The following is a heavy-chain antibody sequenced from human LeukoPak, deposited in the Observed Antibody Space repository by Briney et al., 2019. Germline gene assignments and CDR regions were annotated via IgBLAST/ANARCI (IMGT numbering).Heavy chain of an antibody. J-gene: IGHJ4*02. V-gene: IGHV4-59*08. Sequence: PSETLSLTCTVSGGSISSYYWSWIRQPPGKGLEWIGYIYYSGSTNYNPSLKSRVTISVDTSKNQFSLKLSSVTAADTAVYYCVRRIYGSTGYPFDYWGQGTLVTVSS. D-gene: IGHD3-22*01. CDR3: VRRIYGSTGYPFDY. CDR1: GGSISSYY. CDR2: IYYSGST.